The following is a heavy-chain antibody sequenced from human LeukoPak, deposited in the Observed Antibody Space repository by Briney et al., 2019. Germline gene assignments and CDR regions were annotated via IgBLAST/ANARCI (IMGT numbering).Heavy chain of an antibody. CDR1: GFTFSSYS. D-gene: IGHD3-10*01. J-gene: IGHJ4*02. CDR3: ARDPLILWSSGRSQKYYFDY. CDR2: ISSSSSYI. V-gene: IGHV3-21*01. Sequence: GGSLRLSCAASGFTFSSYSMNWVRQAPEKGLEWVSSISSSSSYIYYADSVRGRFTISRDNAKNSLYLQMNSLRAGDTAVYYCARDPLILWSSGRSQKYYFDYWGQGTLVTVSS.